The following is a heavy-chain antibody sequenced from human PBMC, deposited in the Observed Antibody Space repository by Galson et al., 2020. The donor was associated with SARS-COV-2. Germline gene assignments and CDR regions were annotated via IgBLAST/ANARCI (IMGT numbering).Heavy chain of an antibody. D-gene: IGHD6-13*01. CDR1: GFTFSSYW. Sequence: GESLKISCAASGFTFSSYWMHWVRQPPGKGLVWVSRINTDGSSTSYMDSVKGRFTISRDNAKNTLYLQMNSLRAEDTAVYYCAKGYSSSWDSNWFDPWGQGTLVTVSS. V-gene: IGHV3-74*01. J-gene: IGHJ5*02. CDR2: INTDGSST. CDR3: AKGYSSSWDSNWFDP.